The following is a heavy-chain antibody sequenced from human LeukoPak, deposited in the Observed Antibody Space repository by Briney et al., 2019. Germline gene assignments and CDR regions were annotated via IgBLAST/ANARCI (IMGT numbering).Heavy chain of an antibody. D-gene: IGHD3-16*01. J-gene: IGHJ4*02. CDR2: ISYDGSTK. CDR3: ARQEGGGGYFDY. Sequence: PGGSLRLSCAASGFTFSTYAMVWVRQAPGKGLEWVVVISYDGSTKYYADSVKGRFTISRDNSKNTLHLQMNSLRADDTAVYYCARQEGGGGYFDYWGQGTLVTVSS. CDR1: GFTFSTYA. V-gene: IGHV3-30*04.